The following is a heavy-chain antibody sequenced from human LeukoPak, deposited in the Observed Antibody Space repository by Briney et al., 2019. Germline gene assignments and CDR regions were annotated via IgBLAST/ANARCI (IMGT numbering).Heavy chain of an antibody. CDR1: GFTFRSYV. CDR3: ARELSGRSLDY. CDR2: ISSSSSYI. J-gene: IGHJ4*02. V-gene: IGHV3-21*01. Sequence: GGSLRLSCAASGFTFRSYVMNWVRQAPGKGLEWVSSISSSSSYIYYADSVKGRFTISRDNAKNSLYLQMNSLRAEDTAIYYCARELSGRSLDYWGQGTLVTVSS. D-gene: IGHD1-26*01.